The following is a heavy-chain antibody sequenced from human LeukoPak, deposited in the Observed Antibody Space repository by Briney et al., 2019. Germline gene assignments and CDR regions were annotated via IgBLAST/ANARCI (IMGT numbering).Heavy chain of an antibody. CDR2: IKNKTNSYTT. CDR1: GFTFSDHN. V-gene: IGHV3-72*01. Sequence: AGGSLRLSCAASGFTFSDHNMDWVRQAPGKGLEWVGRIKNKTNSYTTRYAAPVQGRFTISRDDLKNSLYLQMNSLKTEDTAVYYCADLGTPYWGQGTLVTVSS. CDR3: ADLGTPY. J-gene: IGHJ4*02.